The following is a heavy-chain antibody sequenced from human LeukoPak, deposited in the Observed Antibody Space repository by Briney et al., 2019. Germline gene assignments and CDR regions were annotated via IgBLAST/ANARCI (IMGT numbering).Heavy chain of an antibody. V-gene: IGHV3-48*01. J-gene: IGHJ6*04. CDR1: GFTFNRYN. CDR3: AELGITMIGGV. D-gene: IGHD3-10*02. Sequence: GGSLRLSCAASGFTFNRYNMNWVRQAPGKGLEWVSYISSSGSTIYYADSVKGRFTISRDKAKNSVYLQMNSLRAEDTAVYYCAELGITMIGGVWGKGTTVTISS. CDR2: ISSSGSTI.